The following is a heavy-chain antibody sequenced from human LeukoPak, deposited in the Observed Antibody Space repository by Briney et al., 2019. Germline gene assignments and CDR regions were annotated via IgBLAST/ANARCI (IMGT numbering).Heavy chain of an antibody. CDR1: GGSISSGGYY. CDR3: ARVLRGPNWFDP. J-gene: IGHJ5*02. CDR2: IYYSGNT. D-gene: IGHD4-17*01. Sequence: TSETLSLTCTVSGGSISSGGYYWSWIRQPPGKGLEWIGYIYYSGNTNYNPSLKSRVTISVDTSKNQFSLKLYSVTAADTAMYYCARVLRGPNWFDPWGQGTLVTVSS. V-gene: IGHV4-61*08.